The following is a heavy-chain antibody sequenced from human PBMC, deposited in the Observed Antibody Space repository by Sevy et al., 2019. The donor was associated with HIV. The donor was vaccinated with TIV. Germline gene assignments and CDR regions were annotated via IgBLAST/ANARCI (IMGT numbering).Heavy chain of an antibody. V-gene: IGHV3-30*02. Sequence: GGSLRLSCAASGFSLSSYDMHWVRQAPGKGLEWMSYIQHDGSNKDYAYSVKGRFTISRDNSKNTLYLQMNSLRVEDTAVFYCVKEGGGEGGDHWGQGSLVTVSS. CDR2: IQHDGSNK. D-gene: IGHD2-21*01. CDR3: VKEGGGEGGDH. J-gene: IGHJ4*02. CDR1: GFSLSSYD.